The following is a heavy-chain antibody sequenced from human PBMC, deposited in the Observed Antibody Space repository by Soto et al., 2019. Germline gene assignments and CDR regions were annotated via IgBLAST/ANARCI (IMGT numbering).Heavy chain of an antibody. CDR1: GSSISSGDYY. D-gene: IGHD5-18*01. CDR2: IYYSGST. V-gene: IGHV4-30-4*08. Sequence: PSETLSLTCTVSGSSISSGDYYWSWIRQHPGKGLEWIGYIYYSGSTYYNPSLKSRVTISVDTSKNQFSLKLSSVTAADTAVYYCAHYSGGRAFDIWGQGTMVTVSS. J-gene: IGHJ3*02. CDR3: AHYSGGRAFDI.